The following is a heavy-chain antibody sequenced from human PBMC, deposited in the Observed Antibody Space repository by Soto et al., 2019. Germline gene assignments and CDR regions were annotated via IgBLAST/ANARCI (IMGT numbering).Heavy chain of an antibody. CDR3: ARVAVAGTRVDY. V-gene: IGHV4-39*07. J-gene: IGHJ4*02. CDR2: IYYSGST. CDR1: GGSISSSSYY. D-gene: IGHD6-19*01. Sequence: PSETLSLTCTVSGGSISSSSYYWGWIRQPPGKGLEWIGSIYYSGSTNYNPSLKSRVTISVDKSKNQFSLKLSSVTAADTAVYYCARVAVAGTRVDYWGQGTLVTVSS.